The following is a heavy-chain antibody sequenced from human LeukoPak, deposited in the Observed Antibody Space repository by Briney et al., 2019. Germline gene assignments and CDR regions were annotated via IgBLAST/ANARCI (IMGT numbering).Heavy chain of an antibody. CDR1: GYSFTSYW. J-gene: IGHJ3*02. Sequence: GESLKISCKGSGYSFTSYWIGWVRQMPGKGLEWMGIIYPGDSDTRYSPSFQGQVTISADKSISTAYLQWSSLKASDTAMYYCATPGGTTVVTPLVVDDAFDIWGQGTMVTVSS. V-gene: IGHV5-51*01. CDR3: ATPGGTTVVTPLVVDDAFDI. CDR2: IYPGDSDT. D-gene: IGHD4-23*01.